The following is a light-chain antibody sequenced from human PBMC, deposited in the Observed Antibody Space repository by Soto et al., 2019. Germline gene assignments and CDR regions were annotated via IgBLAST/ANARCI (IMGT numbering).Light chain of an antibody. CDR3: QQYGDSIT. CDR2: GAF. V-gene: IGKV3-20*01. CDR1: QTVRSSY. Sequence: IFLTQSPGSLSLSSGERATLSCRASQTVRSSYLAWYQQRPGQPPKLLIYGAFNRAIGIPDRFSGNESGRDYNLTISSLDPEDSAVYYCQQYGDSITFGGGTRVEI. J-gene: IGKJ4*01.